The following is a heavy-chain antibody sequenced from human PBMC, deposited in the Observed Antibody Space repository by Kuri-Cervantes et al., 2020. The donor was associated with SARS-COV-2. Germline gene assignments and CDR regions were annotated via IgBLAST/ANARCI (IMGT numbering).Heavy chain of an antibody. J-gene: IGHJ4*02. V-gene: IGHV3-23*01. CDR3: SKTSGYNYYFDY. Sequence: GGPLRLSCAASGFSFSTNVMAWVRKAHGKGLEWVSTMSGSGASTHYADSVKGRFNISRDNSKNMLYLQMYSLKAEDTAVYYCSKTSGYNYYFDYWGQGSLVTVSS. CDR1: GFSFSTNV. D-gene: IGHD5-24*01. CDR2: MSGSGAST.